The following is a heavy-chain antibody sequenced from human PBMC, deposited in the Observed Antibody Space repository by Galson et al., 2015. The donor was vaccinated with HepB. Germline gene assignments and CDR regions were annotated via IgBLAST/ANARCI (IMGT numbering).Heavy chain of an antibody. CDR1: GYTFTNYG. Sequence: SVKVSCKASGYTFTNYGMNWVRQAPGQGLEWMGWINTNTGNPAYAQGFTGRFVFSLDTSVSTAYLQISSLKAEDTAVYYCARDSHYDSSGYTNYYYYHMDVWGKGTTVTVSS. J-gene: IGHJ6*03. V-gene: IGHV7-4-1*02. CDR2: INTNTGNP. D-gene: IGHD3-22*01. CDR3: ARDSHYDSSGYTNYYYYHMDV.